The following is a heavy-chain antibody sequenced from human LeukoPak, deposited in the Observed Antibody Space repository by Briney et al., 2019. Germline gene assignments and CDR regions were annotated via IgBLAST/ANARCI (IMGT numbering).Heavy chain of an antibody. CDR3: ARRAVATITFDY. CDR1: GGSISSSSYY. D-gene: IGHD5-24*01. CDR2: IYYSGST. Sequence: SETLSLTCTVSGGSISSSSYYWGWIRQPPGKGLEWIGSIYYSGSTYYNPSLKSRVTISVDTSKNQFSLKLSSVTAADTAVYYCARRAVATITFDYWGQGTLVTVSS. V-gene: IGHV4-39*07. J-gene: IGHJ4*02.